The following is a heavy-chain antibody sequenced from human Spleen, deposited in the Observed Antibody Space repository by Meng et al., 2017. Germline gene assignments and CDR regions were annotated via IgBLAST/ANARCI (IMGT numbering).Heavy chain of an antibody. D-gene: IGHD2/OR15-2a*01. CDR1: GSGYW. Sequence: GESLKISCKGSGSGYWIGWVRQMPGKGLEWMGIIYPGDSDTRYSPSFQGQVTISADKSISTAYLQWSSLKASDTAMYYCARQVCNGNGFLYYNYFYGMDVWGQGTTVTVSS. CDR2: IYPGDSDT. CDR3: ARQVCNGNGFLYYNYFYGMDV. J-gene: IGHJ6*02. V-gene: IGHV5-51*01.